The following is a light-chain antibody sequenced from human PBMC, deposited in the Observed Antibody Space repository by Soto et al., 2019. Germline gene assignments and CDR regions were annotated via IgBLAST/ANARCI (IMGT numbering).Light chain of an antibody. Sequence: EVVLTQSPVTLSLSPGQRATLSCRASQSMSSNLAWYQQKPGQAPRLLLSDASNRATGIPARFSGSGSGTDFTLTISSLEPEDFGVDYCQQRSNWPPEWTFGQGTKVEIK. J-gene: IGKJ1*01. CDR2: DAS. V-gene: IGKV3-11*01. CDR1: QSMSSN. CDR3: QQRSNWPPEWT.